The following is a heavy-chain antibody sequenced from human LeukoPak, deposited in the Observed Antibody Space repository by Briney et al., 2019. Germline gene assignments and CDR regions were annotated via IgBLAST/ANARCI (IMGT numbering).Heavy chain of an antibody. V-gene: IGHV3-21*01. J-gene: IGHJ4*02. CDR3: ARCVRFIAAAAPDY. D-gene: IGHD6-13*01. CDR1: GFTFSSYS. Sequence: GGSLRLSCAASGFTFSSYSMNWVRQAPGKGLEWVSSISSSSSYIYYADSVKGRFTISRDNAKNSLYLQMNSLRAEDTAVYYCARCVRFIAAAAPDYWGQGTLVTVSS. CDR2: ISSSSSYI.